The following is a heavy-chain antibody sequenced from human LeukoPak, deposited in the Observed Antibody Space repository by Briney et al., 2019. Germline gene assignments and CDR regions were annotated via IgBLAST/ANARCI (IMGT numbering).Heavy chain of an antibody. CDR2: TSYDGSNK. V-gene: IGHV3-30-3*01. CDR1: GFTFSSYA. J-gene: IGHJ4*02. D-gene: IGHD1-1*01. CDR3: ARAPRNDGSFFDY. Sequence: GGSLRLSCAASGFTFSSYAMHWVRQAPGKGLEWVAVTSYDGSNKYYADSVKGRFTISRDNSKNTLYLQMNSLRAEDTAVYYCARAPRNDGSFFDYWGQGTLVTVSS.